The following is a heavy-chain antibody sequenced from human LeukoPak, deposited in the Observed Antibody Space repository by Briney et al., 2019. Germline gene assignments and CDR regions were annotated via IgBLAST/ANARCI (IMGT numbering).Heavy chain of an antibody. D-gene: IGHD6-19*01. Sequence: ASVKVSCKASGYTFTSYGIIWVRQAPGQGLEWMGWISAYKGNTKYAQKFQGSVTMTTDTSTRTVYMEVRSLRSDDTAVYYCARDSLNSGWDFDYWGQGTLVTVSS. CDR1: GYTFTSYG. CDR2: ISAYKGNT. CDR3: ARDSLNSGWDFDY. J-gene: IGHJ4*02. V-gene: IGHV1-18*01.